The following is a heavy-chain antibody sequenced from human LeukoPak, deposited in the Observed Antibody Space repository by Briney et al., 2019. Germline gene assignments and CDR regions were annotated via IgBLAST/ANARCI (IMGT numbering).Heavy chain of an antibody. CDR2: IYYSGAT. CDR3: ASSLAAAGTYYFDS. Sequence: SGTLSLTCTVSGGSISSYYWSWIRQPPGKGREWIGYIYYSGATYYNPSLNSRVTISVDTSKNQFSLKLTSVTAADTAVYYCASSLAAAGTYYFDSWGQGTLVTVSS. CDR1: GGSISSYY. V-gene: IGHV4-59*01. J-gene: IGHJ4*02. D-gene: IGHD6-13*01.